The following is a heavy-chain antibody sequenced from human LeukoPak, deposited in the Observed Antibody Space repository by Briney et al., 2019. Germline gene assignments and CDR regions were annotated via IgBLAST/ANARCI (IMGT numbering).Heavy chain of an antibody. D-gene: IGHD3-22*01. CDR3: ARDSYYYDSSGYYDNYYYGMDV. Sequence: PGRSLRLSCAASGLTFSSYAMHWVRQAPGKGLEWVAVISYDGSNKYYADSVKGRFTISRDNSKNTLYLQMNSLRAEDTAVYYCARDSYYYDSSGYYDNYYYGMDVWGQGTTVTVSS. CDR2: ISYDGSNK. V-gene: IGHV3-30*04. CDR1: GLTFSSYA. J-gene: IGHJ6*02.